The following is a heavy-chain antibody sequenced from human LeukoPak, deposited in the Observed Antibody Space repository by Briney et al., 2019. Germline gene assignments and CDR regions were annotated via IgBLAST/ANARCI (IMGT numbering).Heavy chain of an antibody. V-gene: IGHV3-53*01. D-gene: IGHD3-22*01. CDR3: ARDLQQYSGGYYYDAFDI. Sequence: GSLRLSCVASELTVNSNSMSWVRQAPGKGLEWVSVIYSGITTYYVDSVKGRFTISTDNSKNTLYLQMNSLRAEDTAIYYCARDLQQYSGGYYYDAFDIWAQGTMVTVSS. J-gene: IGHJ3*02. CDR2: IYSGITT. CDR1: ELTVNSNS.